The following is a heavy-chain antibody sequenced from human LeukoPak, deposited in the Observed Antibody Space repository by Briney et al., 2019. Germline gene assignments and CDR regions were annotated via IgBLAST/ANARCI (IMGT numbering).Heavy chain of an antibody. CDR2: IIPIFGTA. J-gene: IGHJ5*02. D-gene: IGHD3-3*01. V-gene: IGHV1-69*06. CDR1: GGTFSSYA. Sequence: ASVRVSCKASGGTFSSYAISWVRQAPGQGLEWMGGIIPIFGTANYAQKFQGRVTITADKSTSTAYMELSSLRSEDTAVYYCAVRFLEWLLYPGFDPWGQGTLVTVSS. CDR3: AVRFLEWLLYPGFDP.